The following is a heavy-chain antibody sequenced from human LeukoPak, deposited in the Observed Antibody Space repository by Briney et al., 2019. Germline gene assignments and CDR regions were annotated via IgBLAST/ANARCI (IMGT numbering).Heavy chain of an antibody. D-gene: IGHD2-8*02. CDR2: IWYDGSKK. Sequence: GGSLRPSCAASGFTFSSYGMHWFRQAPGKGLEWVAVIWYDGSKKYYADSVKGRFTISRDNSKNTLYLQMDSLRAEDTAVYYCARYNTGSVDYWGQGTLVTVSS. CDR1: GFTFSSYG. CDR3: ARYNTGSVDY. V-gene: IGHV3-33*01. J-gene: IGHJ4*02.